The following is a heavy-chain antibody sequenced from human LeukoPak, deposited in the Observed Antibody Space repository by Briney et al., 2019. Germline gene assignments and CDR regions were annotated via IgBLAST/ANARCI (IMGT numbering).Heavy chain of an antibody. CDR2: IWNDGSKT. D-gene: IGHD5-18*01. CDR3: ARGPWLVSDITSFDY. Sequence: PGGSLRLSCITSGFAFSTYGMHWVRQAPGKGLEWVALIWNDGSKTYHAESVKDRFTISRDNSQNTLYLQMNSLRREDTAVYYCARGPWLVSDITSFDYWGQGTLVTVSS. V-gene: IGHV3-33*01. CDR1: GFAFSTYG. J-gene: IGHJ4*02.